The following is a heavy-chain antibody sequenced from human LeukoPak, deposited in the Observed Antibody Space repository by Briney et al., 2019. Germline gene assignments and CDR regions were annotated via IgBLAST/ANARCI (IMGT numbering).Heavy chain of an antibody. J-gene: IGHJ6*02. CDR1: GGSISNYY. CDR3: ARGYDIDV. V-gene: IGHV4-59*01. Sequence: SETLSLTCTVSGGSISNYYWSWIRQPPGKALEWIGYIYYTGTTKYNPSLKSRATISLDTSKSQFSLKLTSVTAADTALFFCARGYDIDVWGQGTTVTVSS. CDR2: IYYTGTT.